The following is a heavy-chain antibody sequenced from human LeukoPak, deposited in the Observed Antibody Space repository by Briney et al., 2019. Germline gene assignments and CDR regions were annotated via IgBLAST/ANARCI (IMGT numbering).Heavy chain of an antibody. CDR2: ISGSGGST. V-gene: IGHV3-23*01. J-gene: IGHJ4*02. Sequence: GGSLRLSCAASGFTFSSYTMHWVRQALGKGLEWVSAISGSGGSTYYADSVKGRFTISRDDSKNTLYLQMNTLRAEDTAVYYCAKDYPLDYWGQGALVTVSS. CDR1: GFTFSSYT. CDR3: AKDYPLDY.